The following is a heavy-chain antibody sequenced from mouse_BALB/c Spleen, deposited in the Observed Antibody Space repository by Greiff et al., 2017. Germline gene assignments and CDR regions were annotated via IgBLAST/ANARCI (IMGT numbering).Heavy chain of an antibody. V-gene: IGHV14-4*02. CDR2: MDPENGDT. CDR1: GYSFTSDV. J-gene: IGHJ3*01. CDR3: NALCDGYSAWFAY. Sequence: DVHLVESGPELVKPGASVSMSCKVSGYSFTSDVMHWVKQRPEQGLEWIGWMDPENGDTEYAPKFQGKATMTADTSSNTAYLQLSSLTSEDTAVYYCNALCDGYSAWFAYWGQGTLVTVSA. D-gene: IGHD2-3*01.